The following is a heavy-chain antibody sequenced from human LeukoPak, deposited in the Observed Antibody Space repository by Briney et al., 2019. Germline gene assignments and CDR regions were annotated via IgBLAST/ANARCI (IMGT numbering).Heavy chain of an antibody. Sequence: GGSLRLSCAASGFTSSRYAMSWVRQAPGKGLEWVSGISGGGGSTYYADSVKGRFTISRDNSKNTLYLQMDSLRAEDTALYYCAKVPVINLSHWTDPGGEEPLVPVSS. J-gene: IGHJ5*02. D-gene: IGHD3-16*02. V-gene: IGHV3-23*01. CDR3: AKVPVINLSHWTDP. CDR2: ISGGGGST. CDR1: GFTSSRYA.